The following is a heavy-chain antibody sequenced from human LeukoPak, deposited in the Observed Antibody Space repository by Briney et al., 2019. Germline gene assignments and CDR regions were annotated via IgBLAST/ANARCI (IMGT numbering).Heavy chain of an antibody. Sequence: GGSLRLSCAASGFTFSSYAMHWVRQAPGKGLEWVAVISYDGSNKYYADSVKGRFTISRDNAKNSLYLQMNSLRAEDTAVYYCARLGWDYYYYMDVWGKGTTVTVSS. CDR3: ARLGWDYYYYMDV. CDR1: GFTFSSYA. J-gene: IGHJ6*03. V-gene: IGHV3-30-3*01. CDR2: ISYDGSNK. D-gene: IGHD3-16*01.